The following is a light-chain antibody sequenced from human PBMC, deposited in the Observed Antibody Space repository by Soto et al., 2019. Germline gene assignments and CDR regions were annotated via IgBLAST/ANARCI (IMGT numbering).Light chain of an antibody. Sequence: EIVMTQSPATLSVSPGERATLSCRASQSVSSNLAWYQQKPGQAPRLLIYGASTRATGIPARFSGSGSGTEVTPTISSLQSEDFAVYYWQQYNNCAGTFGQGTKVESK. CDR2: GAS. V-gene: IGKV3-15*01. CDR1: QSVSSN. CDR3: QQYNNCAGT. J-gene: IGKJ1*01.